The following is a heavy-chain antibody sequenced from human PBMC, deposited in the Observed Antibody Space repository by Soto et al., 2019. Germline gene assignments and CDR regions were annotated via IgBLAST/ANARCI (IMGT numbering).Heavy chain of an antibody. V-gene: IGHV3-23*01. CDR2: ISGSGGST. Sequence: EVQLLESGGGLVQPGGSLRLSCAASGFTFSNYAMSWVRQAPGKGLEWVSAISGSGGSTYYADSVKGRFTISRDNSKNTLYLQMNSLRAEDTAVYYCAKAKGPPTWIPTAPFDYWGQGTLVTVSS. J-gene: IGHJ4*02. D-gene: IGHD1-1*01. CDR1: GFTFSNYA. CDR3: AKAKGPPTWIPTAPFDY.